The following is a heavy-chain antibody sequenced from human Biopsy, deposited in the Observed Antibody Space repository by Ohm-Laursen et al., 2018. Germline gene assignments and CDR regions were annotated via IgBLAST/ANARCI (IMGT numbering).Heavy chain of an antibody. CDR1: GGSISGYH. D-gene: IGHD2-2*01. CDR2: ISYTGGI. J-gene: IGHJ4*02. CDR3: ARMPHFDY. Sequence: GTLSLTCSVSGGSISGYHWSWIRKSPGKGLEWLAYISYTGGITSNPSLNGRAAMSLDTSKNQFSLRLIYVTAADTAVYYCARMPHFDYWGQGILVTVSS. V-gene: IGHV4-59*01.